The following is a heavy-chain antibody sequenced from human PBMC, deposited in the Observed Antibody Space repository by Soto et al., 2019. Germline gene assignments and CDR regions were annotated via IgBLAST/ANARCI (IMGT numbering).Heavy chain of an antibody. Sequence: SATLSLTCTVSGGSISSSSYYWGWIRQPPWKWLEWIGSIYYSGSTYYNPSLQSRVTISVDQSMNQFSLKLSSVAAADTAVYSCEVWSGHNWVDPWGQRTMVTVSS. D-gene: IGHD3-3*01. CDR1: GGSISSSSYY. V-gene: IGHV4-39*01. CDR2: IYYSGST. CDR3: EVWSGHNWVDP. J-gene: IGHJ5*02.